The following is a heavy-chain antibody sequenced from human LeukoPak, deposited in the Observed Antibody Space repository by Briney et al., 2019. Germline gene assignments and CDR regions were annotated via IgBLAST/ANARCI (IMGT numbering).Heavy chain of an antibody. CDR3: ARRSYGDYVSYFDY. Sequence: KPSETLSLTCTVSGGSISSSSYYWGWIRQPPGKGLEWIGSIYYSGSTYYNPSLKSRVTISVDTSKNQFSLKPSSVTAADTAVYYCARRSYGDYVSYFDYWGQGTLVTVSS. V-gene: IGHV4-39*01. D-gene: IGHD4-17*01. CDR1: GGSISSSSYY. J-gene: IGHJ4*02. CDR2: IYYSGST.